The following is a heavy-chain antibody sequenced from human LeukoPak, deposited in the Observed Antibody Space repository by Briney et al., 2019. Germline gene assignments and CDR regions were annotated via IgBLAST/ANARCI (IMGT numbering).Heavy chain of an antibody. CDR3: ARDDGYNFWYFDY. CDR2: MYYSGST. V-gene: IGHV4-61*01. Sequence: SETLSLTCTVSGYPINNAYYWVWIRQPPGRGLKWIAYMYYSGSTNYNPSLKSRVTISVDTSKNQFSLKLSSVTAADTAVYYCARDDGYNFWYFDYWGQGTLVTVSS. CDR1: GYPINNAYY. J-gene: IGHJ4*02. D-gene: IGHD5-24*01.